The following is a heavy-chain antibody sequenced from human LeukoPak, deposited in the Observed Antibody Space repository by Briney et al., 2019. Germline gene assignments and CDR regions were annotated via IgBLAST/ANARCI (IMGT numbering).Heavy chain of an antibody. V-gene: IGHV3-30*18. J-gene: IGHJ4*02. CDR2: ISYDGSNK. CDR1: GFTFSSYG. Sequence: GRSLRLSWAASGFTFSSYGMHWVRQAPGKGLEWVAVISYDGSNKYYADSVKGRFTISRDNSKNTPYLQMNSLRAEATAVYYCAKGRAAPFNYWGQGTLVTVSS. CDR3: AKGRAAPFNY. D-gene: IGHD6-13*01.